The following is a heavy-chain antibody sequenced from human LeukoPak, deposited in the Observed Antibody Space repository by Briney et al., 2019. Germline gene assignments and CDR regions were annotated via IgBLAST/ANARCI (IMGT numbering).Heavy chain of an antibody. Sequence: GGSLRLSCAASGFTFSSYQMHWVRQAPGKGLEWVSYITSSDTIYYADSVKGRFTISRDNAKNSLFLQMNSLRAEDTAIYYCARVWSGISEFDYWGQGTLVTVSS. J-gene: IGHJ4*02. CDR2: ITSSDTI. D-gene: IGHD3-3*01. CDR1: GFTFSSYQ. V-gene: IGHV3-48*03. CDR3: ARVWSGISEFDY.